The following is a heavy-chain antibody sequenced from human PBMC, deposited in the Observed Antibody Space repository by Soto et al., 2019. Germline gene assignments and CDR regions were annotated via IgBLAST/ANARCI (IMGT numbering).Heavy chain of an antibody. Sequence: ASVKVSCKASGYTFTGYYMHWVRQAPGQGLEWMGWINPNSGGTNYAQKFQGWVTMTRDTSISTAYMELSRLRSDDTAVYYCARAGGGSGWSQEYFQHWGQGTLVTVSS. CDR3: ARAGGGSGWSQEYFQH. CDR2: INPNSGGT. CDR1: GYTFTGYY. J-gene: IGHJ1*01. D-gene: IGHD6-19*01. V-gene: IGHV1-2*04.